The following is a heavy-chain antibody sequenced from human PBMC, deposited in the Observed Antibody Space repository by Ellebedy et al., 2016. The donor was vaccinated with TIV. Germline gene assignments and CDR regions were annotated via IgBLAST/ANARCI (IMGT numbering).Heavy chain of an antibody. D-gene: IGHD6-6*01. CDR3: TKVMSSSPNYYYYYKDV. Sequence: GGSLRLSXAASGFTFSSYAMSWVRQAPGKGLEWVSAISGSGGSTYYADSVKGRFTISRDNSKNTLYLQMNSLRAEDTAVYYCTKVMSSSPNYYYYYKDVWGKGTTVTVSS. CDR2: ISGSGGST. CDR1: GFTFSSYA. V-gene: IGHV3-23*01. J-gene: IGHJ6*03.